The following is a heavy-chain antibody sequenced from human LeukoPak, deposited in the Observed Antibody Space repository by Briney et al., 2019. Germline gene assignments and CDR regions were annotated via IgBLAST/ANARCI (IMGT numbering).Heavy chain of an antibody. D-gene: IGHD2-15*01. CDR2: ISGSGGST. J-gene: IGHJ4*02. CDR1: GFTFSSYA. Sequence: GGSLRLSCAASGFTFSSYAMSWVRQAPGKGLEWVSAISGSGGSTYYADSVKGRFTISRDNSKNTLYLQMNSLRAEDTAVYYCAKVLLGYCSGGSCYPTFDYWGQGTLVTVSS. V-gene: IGHV3-23*01. CDR3: AKVLLGYCSGGSCYPTFDY.